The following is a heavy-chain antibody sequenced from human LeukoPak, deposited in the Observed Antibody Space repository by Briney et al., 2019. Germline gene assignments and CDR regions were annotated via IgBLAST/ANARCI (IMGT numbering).Heavy chain of an antibody. CDR2: IWSDGSNK. CDR3: VRASGSFDH. V-gene: IGHV3-33*01. J-gene: IGHJ4*02. D-gene: IGHD3-10*01. CDR1: GFTFSDYG. Sequence: GGSLRLSCEASGFTFSDYGIHWVRRAPGEGLEWVAVIWSDGSNKYYADSVKGRFTISRDNSRKTLYLQMNSLRVEDTAVYYCVRASGSFDHWGQGTLVTVSS.